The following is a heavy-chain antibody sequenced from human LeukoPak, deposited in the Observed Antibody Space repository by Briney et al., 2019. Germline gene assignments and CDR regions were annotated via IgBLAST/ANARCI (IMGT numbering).Heavy chain of an antibody. CDR1: GFTFSSYA. J-gene: IGHJ5*02. CDR2: ISGSGGST. CDR3: AKDRGSGYALGYNWFDP. D-gene: IGHD5-12*01. V-gene: IGHV3-23*01. Sequence: PGRSLRLSCAASGFTFSSYAMHWVRQAPGKGLEWVSAISGSGGSTYYADSVKGRFTISRDNSKNTLYLQMNSLRAEDTAVYYCAKDRGSGYALGYNWFDPWGQGTLVTVSS.